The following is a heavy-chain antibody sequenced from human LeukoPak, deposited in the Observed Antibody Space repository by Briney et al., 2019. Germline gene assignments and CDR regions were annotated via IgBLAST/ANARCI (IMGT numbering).Heavy chain of an antibody. CDR2: IYYSGST. CDR3: ARIRFSSPFDP. V-gene: IGHV4-39*01. J-gene: IGHJ5*02. Sequence: SETLSLTCTVSGGSISSSSYYWGWIRQPPGKGLEWIGSIYYSGSTYYNPSLKSRVTISVDTSKNQFSLKLSSVTAADTAVYYCARIRFSSPFDPWGQGTLVTVSS. CDR1: GGSISSSSYY. D-gene: IGHD3-3*01.